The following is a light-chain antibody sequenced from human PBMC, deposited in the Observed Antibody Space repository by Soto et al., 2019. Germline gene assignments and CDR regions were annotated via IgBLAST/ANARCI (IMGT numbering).Light chain of an antibody. V-gene: IGLV2-23*01. Sequence: QSALAQPASVSGSPGQSITISCTGSSSDVGSYNLVSWYQQHPDKAPKLMIYEGTKRPSGVSIRFSGSKSGNTASLTISGLQAEDEADYYCCSYAGSSTPCVFGSGTKVT. CDR3: CSYAGSSTPCV. CDR2: EGT. J-gene: IGLJ1*01. CDR1: SSDVGSYNL.